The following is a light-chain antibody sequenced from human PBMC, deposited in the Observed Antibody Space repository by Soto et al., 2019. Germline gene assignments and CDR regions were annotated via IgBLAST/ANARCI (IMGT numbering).Light chain of an antibody. CDR3: QSYDSSKAVV. CDR2: EDN. J-gene: IGLJ2*01. V-gene: IGLV6-57*01. Sequence: NFMLTQPHSVSESPGKTVTISCTRSSGSIASNYVQWYQQRPGSSPTTVIYEDNQRPSGVPDRFSGSIDSSSNSASLTISGLKTEDEADYYCQSYDSSKAVVFGGGTKVTVL. CDR1: SGSIASNY.